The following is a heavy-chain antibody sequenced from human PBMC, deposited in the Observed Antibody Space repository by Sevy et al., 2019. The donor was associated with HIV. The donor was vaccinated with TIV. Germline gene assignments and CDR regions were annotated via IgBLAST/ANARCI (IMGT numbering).Heavy chain of an antibody. CDR3: AKGDRTFYGFDV. CDR1: GFTFSTYT. CDR2: ISGSAGRK. J-gene: IGHJ6*02. Sequence: GGSLRLSCAASGFTFSTYTMSWVRQAPGKGLEWVSAISGSAGRKNYADLLQGRFTISRDKSKNPLYLQMNILRAEDTAVYYCAKGDRTFYGFDVWGQGTTVTVSS. D-gene: IGHD2-15*01. V-gene: IGHV3-23*01.